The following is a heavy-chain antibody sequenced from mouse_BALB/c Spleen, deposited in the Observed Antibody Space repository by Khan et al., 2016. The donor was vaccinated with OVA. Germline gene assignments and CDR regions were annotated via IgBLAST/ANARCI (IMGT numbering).Heavy chain of an antibody. D-gene: IGHD1-2*01. V-gene: IGHV3-2*02. Sequence: VQLQESGPGLVKPSQSLSLTCTVTGYSNTSGYGWNWIRQFPGNKLEWMGYLSYSGSTNYNPSLNSRISITRDTSKNQFFLQLTSVTTEDTATYYCARTARIKYWGQGTTLTGSS. CDR2: LSYSGST. J-gene: IGHJ2*01. CDR1: GYSNTSGYG. CDR3: ARTARIKY.